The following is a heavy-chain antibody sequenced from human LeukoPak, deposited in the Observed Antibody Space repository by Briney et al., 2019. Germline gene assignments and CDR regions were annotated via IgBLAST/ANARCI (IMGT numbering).Heavy chain of an antibody. V-gene: IGHV4-34*01. Sequence: SETLSLTCAVSGGSFSGYYCSWIRQPPGKGLEWIGEINHSGSTNYNPSLKSRVTISVDTSKNQFSLKLSSVTAADTAVYYCARGRSYYNAFDIWGQGTMVTVSS. J-gene: IGHJ3*02. CDR1: GGSFSGYY. CDR2: INHSGST. CDR3: ARGRSYYNAFDI. D-gene: IGHD1-26*01.